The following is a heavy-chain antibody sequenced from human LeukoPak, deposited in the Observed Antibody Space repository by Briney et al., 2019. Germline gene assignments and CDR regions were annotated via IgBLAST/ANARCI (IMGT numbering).Heavy chain of an antibody. J-gene: IGHJ4*02. D-gene: IGHD3-10*01. CDR2: IYPGDSDT. CDR1: GYNFANYW. V-gene: IGHV5-51*01. CDR3: TLRGDSNYYDY. Sequence: GESLKISCKASGYNFANYWIAWVRLMLGKGLEWMGTIYPGDSDTRYRPSFQGQVTISADKSITTAYLQWSTLKASDTAMYYCTLRGDSNYYDYWGQGTLVTVSS.